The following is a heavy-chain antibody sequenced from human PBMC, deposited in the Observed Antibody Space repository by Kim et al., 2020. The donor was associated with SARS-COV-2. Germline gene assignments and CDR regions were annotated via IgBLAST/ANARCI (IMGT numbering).Heavy chain of an antibody. D-gene: IGHD6-19*01. CDR1: GYSISSGYY. J-gene: IGHJ4*02. CDR2: IYHSGST. V-gene: IGHV4-38-2*02. CDR3: ARGLGYSSGWSLLNSYYFDY. Sequence: SETLSLTCTVSGYSISSGYYWGWIRQPPGKGLEWIGSIYHSGSTYYNPSLKSRVTISVDTSKNQFSLKLSSVTAADTAVYYCARGLGYSSGWSLLNSYYFDYWGQGTLVTVSS.